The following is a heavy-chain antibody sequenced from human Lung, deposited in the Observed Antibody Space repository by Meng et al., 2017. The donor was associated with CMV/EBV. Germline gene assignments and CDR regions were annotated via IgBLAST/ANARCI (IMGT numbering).Heavy chain of an antibody. CDR1: GFTFSSYS. CDR3: AREFCSSSSCYPPDV. D-gene: IGHD2-2*01. Sequence: GESXKISCAASGFTFSSYSINWVRQAPGKGLEWVSSISSRSSYIYYADSVKGRFTISRDNAKNSLYLQMNSLRAEDTAVYYCAREFCSSSSCYPPDVWGQETTVTVSS. CDR2: ISSRSSYI. V-gene: IGHV3-21*01. J-gene: IGHJ6*02.